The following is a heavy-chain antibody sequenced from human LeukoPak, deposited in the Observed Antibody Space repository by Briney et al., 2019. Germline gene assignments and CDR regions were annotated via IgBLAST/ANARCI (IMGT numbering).Heavy chain of an antibody. J-gene: IGHJ2*01. CDR3: VRHDYDTSWGLDWFFDL. CDR2: IYYNGRT. V-gene: IGHV4-59*08. D-gene: IGHD2-2*01. Sequence: PSETLSLTCTVSGDSIRSYYWSWIRQSPGKGLEWIAYIYYNGRTDSNPSLKSRVTISMDMSKTQLSLKLNSVTAADTAVYYCVRHDYDTSWGLDWFFDLWGRGTLVIVSS. CDR1: GDSIRSYY.